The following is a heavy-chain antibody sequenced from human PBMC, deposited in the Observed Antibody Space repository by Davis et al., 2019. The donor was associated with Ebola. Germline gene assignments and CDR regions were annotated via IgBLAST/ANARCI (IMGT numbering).Heavy chain of an antibody. CDR2: ISSDSDYI. CDR1: GFTFSTYS. Sequence: GESLKISCAASGFTFSTYSMSWVRQAPGKGLEWVSSISSDSDYIYYADSAKGRFTISRDNAKNSLYLQMNSLRAEDTAVYYCARSRWVVGATGAFDIWGQGTMVTVSS. D-gene: IGHD1-26*01. J-gene: IGHJ3*02. CDR3: ARSRWVVGATGAFDI. V-gene: IGHV3-21*04.